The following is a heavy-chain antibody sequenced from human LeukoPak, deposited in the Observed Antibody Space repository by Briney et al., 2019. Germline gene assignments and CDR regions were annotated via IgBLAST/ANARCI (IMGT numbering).Heavy chain of an antibody. V-gene: IGHV4-34*01. CDR1: GGSFSGYY. CDR3: ARGLKGYYYGSGSYYNRDYYYYYYMDV. J-gene: IGHJ6*03. Sequence: SETLSLTCAVYGGSFSGYYWSWIRQPPGKGLEWIGEINHSGSTNYNPSLKSRVTISVDTSKNQFSLKLSSVTSADTAVYYCARGLKGYYYGSGSYYNRDYYYYYYMDVWGKGTTVTVPS. CDR2: INHSGST. D-gene: IGHD3-10*01.